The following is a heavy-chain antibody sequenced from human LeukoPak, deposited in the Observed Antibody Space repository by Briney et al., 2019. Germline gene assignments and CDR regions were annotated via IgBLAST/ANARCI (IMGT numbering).Heavy chain of an antibody. V-gene: IGHV4-59*01. Sequence: PSETLSHTCTVSGGSISGNHWSWIRQPPGKGLEWIGYIYNSGDTNYNPSLKSRVTISVDTSKKQFFLKLSSVTAADTAVYYCMRGRVAGANWGQGTLVTVSS. D-gene: IGHD6-19*01. CDR1: GGSISGNH. CDR2: IYNSGDT. J-gene: IGHJ4*02. CDR3: MRGRVAGAN.